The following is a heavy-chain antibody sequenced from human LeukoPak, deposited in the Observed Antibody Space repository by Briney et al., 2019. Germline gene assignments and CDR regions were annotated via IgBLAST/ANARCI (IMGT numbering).Heavy chain of an antibody. CDR2: INSDGINT. D-gene: IGHD2-2*02. J-gene: IGHJ4*02. Sequence: GGSLRLSCAASGFTFSNYWMHWVRQAPGKGLVWVSRINSDGINTSYADSVKGRFTISRDNAKNTLNLQMNSLRAEDTAVYYCARDGAIPPYYFDYWGQGTLVTVSS. CDR3: ARDGAIPPYYFDY. CDR1: GFTFSNYW. V-gene: IGHV3-74*01.